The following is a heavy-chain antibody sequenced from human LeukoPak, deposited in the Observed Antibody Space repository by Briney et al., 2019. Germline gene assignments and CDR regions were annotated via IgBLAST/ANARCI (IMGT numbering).Heavy chain of an antibody. J-gene: IGHJ4*02. Sequence: GGSLRLSCAASGFTFSNYAMSWVRQAPGKGLEWVSSISGSGGTTYYADSVKGRLTISRDNSKNTLYLQMNSLRAEDTAVYYCAKEEGYIYGLLDYWGQGTLVTVSS. CDR3: AKEEGYIYGLLDY. CDR1: GFTFSNYA. CDR2: ISGSGGTT. D-gene: IGHD5-18*01. V-gene: IGHV3-23*01.